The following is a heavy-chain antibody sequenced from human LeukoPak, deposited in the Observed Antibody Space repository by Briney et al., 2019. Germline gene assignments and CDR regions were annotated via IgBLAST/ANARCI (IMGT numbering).Heavy chain of an antibody. V-gene: IGHV4-34*01. Sequence: SETLSLTCAVYGGSFSGYYWSWIRQPPGKGLQWIGETNHSGSTNSNPSLTSRVTISVDTSKIQFSLKLGSVTAGDTAVYYCARGLTTPRAFYIWGQGTMVTVSS. CDR3: ARGLTTPRAFYI. J-gene: IGHJ3*02. D-gene: IGHD3-22*01. CDR2: TNHSGST. CDR1: GGSFSGYY.